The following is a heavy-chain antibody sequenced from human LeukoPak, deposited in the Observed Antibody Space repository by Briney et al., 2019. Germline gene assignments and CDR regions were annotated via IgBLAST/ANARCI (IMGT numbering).Heavy chain of an antibody. D-gene: IGHD1-26*01. CDR2: IYPSGYS. CDR3: ATVRGGATDRGWFDP. Sequence: PSETLSLTCTVSGGSLDTYYWNWIRQPPGKGLEWIGYIYPSGYSSYNPSLKSRVTISADTSKKQFSLRLTSVTAADTAVYYCATVRGGATDRGWFDPWGQGTLVTVSS. J-gene: IGHJ5*02. CDR1: GGSLDTYY. V-gene: IGHV4-4*08.